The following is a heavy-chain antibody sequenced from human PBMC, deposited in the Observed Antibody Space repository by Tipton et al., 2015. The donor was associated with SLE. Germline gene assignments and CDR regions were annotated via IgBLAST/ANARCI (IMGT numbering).Heavy chain of an antibody. Sequence: TLSLTCAVYGGSISSRNWWSWIRQPPGKGLEWIGEIDHSGSTNYNPSLESRATISIDKSRNQFSLKLNSVTAADTAVYYCARGRQGMEVFTMDVWGPGTTVTVSS. CDR1: GGSISSRNW. D-gene: IGHD1-14*01. V-gene: IGHV4-4*02. CDR3: ARGRQGMEVFTMDV. CDR2: IDHSGST. J-gene: IGHJ6*02.